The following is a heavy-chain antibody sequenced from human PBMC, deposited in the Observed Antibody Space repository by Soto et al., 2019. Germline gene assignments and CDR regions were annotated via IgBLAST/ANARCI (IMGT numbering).Heavy chain of an antibody. D-gene: IGHD2-2*02. V-gene: IGHV1-3*01. CDR1: GYTFTSYA. CDR3: ASGGSLYCSSTSCYTRYYYGMDV. CDR2: INAGNGST. Sequence: ASVKVSCKASGYTFTSYAMHWVRQAPGQRLEWMGWINAGNGSTKYSQKFQGRVTITRDTSASTAYMELSSLRSEDTAVYYCASGGSLYCSSTSCYTRYYYGMDVWGQGTTVTVSS. J-gene: IGHJ6*02.